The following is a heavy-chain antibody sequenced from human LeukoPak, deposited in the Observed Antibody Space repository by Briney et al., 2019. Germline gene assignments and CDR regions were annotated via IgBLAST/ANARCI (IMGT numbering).Heavy chain of an antibody. Sequence: GESLKISCKGSGYSFTSYWIGWVRQAPGKGLEWVSAISGSGGSTYYADSVKGRFTISRDNSKNTLYLQMNSLRAEDTAVYYCRSWLHASDYWGQGTLVTVSS. J-gene: IGHJ4*02. CDR2: ISGSGGST. V-gene: IGHV3-23*01. D-gene: IGHD5-24*01. CDR3: RSWLHASDY. CDR1: GYSFTSYW.